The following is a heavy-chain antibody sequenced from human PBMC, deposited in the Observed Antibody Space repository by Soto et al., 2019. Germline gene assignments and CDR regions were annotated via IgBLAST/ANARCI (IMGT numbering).Heavy chain of an antibody. CDR1: GGTFSSYA. J-gene: IGHJ6*02. V-gene: IGHV1-69*01. CDR3: ALQWLVRESYYYYGMDV. D-gene: IGHD6-19*01. CDR2: IIPIFGTA. Sequence: QVQLVKSGAEVKKPGSSVKVSCKASGGTFSSYAISWVRQAPGQGLEWMGGIIPIFGTANYAQKFQGRVTITADESTSTAYMELSSLRSEDTAVYYCALQWLVRESYYYYGMDVWGQGTTVTVSS.